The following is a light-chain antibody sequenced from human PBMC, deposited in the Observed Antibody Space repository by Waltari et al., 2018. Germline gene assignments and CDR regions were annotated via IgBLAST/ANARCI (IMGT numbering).Light chain of an antibody. Sequence: QSALTQPASVSGSPGQSITISCTGTSNDVGGYTYVSWYQQHPGKAPKLMIYDVSNRPSGVSNRFSGSKSGNTASLTISGLHAEDEADYYCSSYTSSLTLVFGGGTKLTVL. V-gene: IGLV2-14*03. J-gene: IGLJ3*02. CDR3: SSYTSSLTLV. CDR1: SNDVGGYTY. CDR2: DVS.